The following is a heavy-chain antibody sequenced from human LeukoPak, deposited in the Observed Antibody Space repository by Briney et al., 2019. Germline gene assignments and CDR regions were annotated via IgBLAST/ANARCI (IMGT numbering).Heavy chain of an antibody. J-gene: IGHJ4*02. CDR3: ARDEHYGISVNVDY. D-gene: IGHD4-17*01. Sequence: ASVKVSCKASGYSFVLYGISWVRQAPGQGPEWMGWISTYNGNTKYAQKFQGRVTMTTDTSTSTAYIELRSLRSDDTAVYYCARDEHYGISVNVDYWGQGTLVTVSS. CDR2: ISTYNGNT. CDR1: GYSFVLYG. V-gene: IGHV1-18*01.